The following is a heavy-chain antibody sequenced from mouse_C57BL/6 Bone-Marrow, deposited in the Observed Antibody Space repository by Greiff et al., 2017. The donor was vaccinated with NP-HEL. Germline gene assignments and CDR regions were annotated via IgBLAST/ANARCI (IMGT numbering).Heavy chain of an antibody. D-gene: IGHD2-4*01. V-gene: IGHV5-6*01. CDR2: ISSGGSYT. CDR1: GFTFSSYG. Sequence: EVQRVESGGDLVKPGGSLKLSCAASGFTFSSYGMSWVRQTPDKRLEWVATISSGGSYTYYPDSVKGRFTISRDNAKNTLYLQMSSLKSEDTAMYYCARDDYDRGNYFDYWGKGTTLTVSS. J-gene: IGHJ2*01. CDR3: ARDDYDRGNYFDY.